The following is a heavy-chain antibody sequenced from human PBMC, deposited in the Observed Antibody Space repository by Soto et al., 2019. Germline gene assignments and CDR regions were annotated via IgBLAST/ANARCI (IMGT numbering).Heavy chain of an antibody. Sequence: VGSLRLSCAASGFTFSSYSMNWVRQAPGKGLEWVSYISSSSSTIYYADSVKGRFTISRDNAKNSLYLQMNSLRDEDTAVYYCARASGTYYDFWSGYYGMDVWGQGTTVTVSS. J-gene: IGHJ6*02. CDR2: ISSSSSTI. CDR3: ARASGTYYDFWSGYYGMDV. D-gene: IGHD3-3*01. CDR1: GFTFSSYS. V-gene: IGHV3-48*02.